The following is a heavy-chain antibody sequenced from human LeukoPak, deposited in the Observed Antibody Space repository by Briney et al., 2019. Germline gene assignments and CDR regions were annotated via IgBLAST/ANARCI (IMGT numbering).Heavy chain of an antibody. V-gene: IGHV6-1*01. Sequence: SQTLSLTCAISGDSVSSNSGAWNWIRQSPSRGLEWLGRTYYRSKWYNDYAVSVKSRITINPDTSKNQLSLQLNSVTPEDTAVYYFANSYYSGNFLADWGQGTLVTVSS. CDR2: TYYRSKWYN. CDR1: GDSVSSNSGA. J-gene: IGHJ4*02. D-gene: IGHD2/OR15-2a*01. CDR3: ANSYYSGNFLAD.